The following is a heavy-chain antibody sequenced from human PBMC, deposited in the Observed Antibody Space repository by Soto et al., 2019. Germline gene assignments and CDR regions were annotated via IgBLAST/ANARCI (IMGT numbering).Heavy chain of an antibody. CDR2: ISGSGGST. J-gene: IGHJ4*02. CDR3: ASGPLGGRGYCSGGRCPYSIDY. V-gene: IGHV3-23*01. D-gene: IGHD2-15*01. CDR1: AFTFSSYA. Sequence: GGSLRLSCAASAFTFSSYAMSWVRQAPGKGLEWVSAISGSGGSTYYADSVKGRFTISRDNSKNTLYLQMNSLRAEDTAVYYCASGPLGGRGYCSGGRCPYSIDYWGQGTLVTVSS.